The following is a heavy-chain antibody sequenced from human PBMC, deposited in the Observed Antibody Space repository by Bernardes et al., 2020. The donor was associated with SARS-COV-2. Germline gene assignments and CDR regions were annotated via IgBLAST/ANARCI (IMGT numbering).Heavy chain of an antibody. J-gene: IGHJ4*02. CDR3: AKDIGYYDSSGYSF. CDR1: EEQA. V-gene: IGHV3-9*01. Sequence: EEQAMHWVRQAPGKGLEWVSGISWNSGNIGYADSVKGRFTISRDNAKNSLYLQMNSLRAEDTALYYCAKDIGYYDSSGYSFWGQGTLVTVSS. D-gene: IGHD3-22*01. CDR2: ISWNSGNI.